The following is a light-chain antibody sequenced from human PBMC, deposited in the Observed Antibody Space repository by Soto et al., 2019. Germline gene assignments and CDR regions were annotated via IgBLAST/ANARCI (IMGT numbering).Light chain of an antibody. J-gene: IGKJ1*01. CDR2: AAS. Sequence: DIQMTHSPSSLAASVGDRVTITCRATQNISNYLNWYQQKPGKAPKLLIYAASSLQSGVPSRFSGSGSGTDFTLTISSLQPEDFATYYCQQSYSTPPTFGQGTKVDIK. CDR1: QNISNY. CDR3: QQSYSTPPT. V-gene: IGKV1-39*01.